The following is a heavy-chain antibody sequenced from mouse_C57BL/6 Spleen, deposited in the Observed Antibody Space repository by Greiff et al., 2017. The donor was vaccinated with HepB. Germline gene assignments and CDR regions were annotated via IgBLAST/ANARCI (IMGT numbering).Heavy chain of an antibody. V-gene: IGHV1-53*01. CDR2: INPSNGGT. CDR3: ARSGDEMDY. D-gene: IGHD3-1*01. J-gene: IGHJ4*01. CDR1: GYTFTSYW. Sequence: QVQLQQPGTELVKPGASVKLSCKASGYTFTSYWMHWVKQRPGKGLEWIGNINPSNGGTNYNEKLKSKATLTVAKSSSKAYMQLRSLTAEDSAVYYCARSGDEMDYWGQGTSVTVSS.